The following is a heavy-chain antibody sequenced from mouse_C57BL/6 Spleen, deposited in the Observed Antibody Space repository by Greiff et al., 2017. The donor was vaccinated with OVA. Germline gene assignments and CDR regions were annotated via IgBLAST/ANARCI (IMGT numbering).Heavy chain of an antibody. V-gene: IGHV1-22*01. D-gene: IGHD3-2*02. Sequence: VQLQQSGPELVKPGASVKMSCKASGYTFTDYNMHWVKQSPGKSLEWIGYINPNNGGTSYHQKFKGKATLTVNKSSSTAYMELRSLTSEDSAVDYCARRRGSGYRYAMDYWGQGTSVTVSS. J-gene: IGHJ4*01. CDR1: GYTFTDYN. CDR2: INPNNGGT. CDR3: ARRRGSGYRYAMDY.